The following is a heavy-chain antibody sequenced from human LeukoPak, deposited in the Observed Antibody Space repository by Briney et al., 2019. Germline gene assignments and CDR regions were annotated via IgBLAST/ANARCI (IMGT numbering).Heavy chain of an antibody. Sequence: ASVKVSCKASGYTFTSYAMHWVRQAPGQRLEWMGWINAGNGNTKYSQRFQGRVTITRDTSASTAYMELSSLRSEDTAVYYCARRGGDYVGYIDYWGQGTLVTVSS. CDR3: ARRGGDYVGYIDY. D-gene: IGHD4-17*01. J-gene: IGHJ4*02. CDR1: GYTFTSYA. V-gene: IGHV1-3*01. CDR2: INAGNGNT.